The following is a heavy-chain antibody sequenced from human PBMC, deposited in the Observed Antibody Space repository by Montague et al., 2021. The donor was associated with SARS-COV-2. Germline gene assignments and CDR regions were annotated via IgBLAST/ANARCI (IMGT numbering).Heavy chain of an antibody. V-gene: IGHV4-39*01. CDR3: ARHKRVVEREPLGGMDV. D-gene: IGHD3-16*01. J-gene: IGHJ6*02. Sequence: SETLSLTCTVSGGSVRSAIYYWGWIRQPPEKGLEWIGRVYYTGRTSYNSSLMGRVTISVDTSQNQFSLKPNSVTAADTAVYFCARHKRVVEREPLGGMDVRGQGTTVIVSS. CDR2: VYYTGRT. CDR1: GGSVRSAIYY.